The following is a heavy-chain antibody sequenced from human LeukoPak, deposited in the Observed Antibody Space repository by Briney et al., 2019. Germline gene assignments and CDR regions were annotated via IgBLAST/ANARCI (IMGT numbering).Heavy chain of an antibody. CDR1: GGSISSYY. CDR2: LSKSGNT. J-gene: IGHJ3*02. V-gene: IGHV4-59*01. D-gene: IGHD3-9*01. CDR3: ARARYVNSFYAFDI. Sequence: PSETLSLTCTVPGGSISSYYWSWIRLPPGKGLEWIGRLSKSGNTNYSPSLKSRVTIFGDTSKNQFFLKLSSVTAADTAVYYCARARYVNSFYAFDIWGQGTLVTVSS.